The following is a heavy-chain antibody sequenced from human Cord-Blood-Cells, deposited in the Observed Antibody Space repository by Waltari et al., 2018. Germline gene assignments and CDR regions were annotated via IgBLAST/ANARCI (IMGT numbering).Heavy chain of an antibody. V-gene: IGHV1-69*01. J-gene: IGHJ5*02. CDR1: GGTSSSSA. Sequence: QVQLVQSGAEVKKPGSSVKVSCKASGGTSSSSAISWVRQAPGQGLECMGGIIPIFGTANYAQKFQGRVTITADESTSTAYMELSSLRSEDTAVYYCARDLTYSGGYYWFDPWGQGTLVTVSS. CDR3: ARDLTYSGGYYWFDP. D-gene: IGHD1-26*01. CDR2: IIPIFGTA.